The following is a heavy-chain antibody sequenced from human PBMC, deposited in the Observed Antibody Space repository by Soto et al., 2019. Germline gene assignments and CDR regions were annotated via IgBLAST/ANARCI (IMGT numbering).Heavy chain of an antibody. CDR1: GFAFYAYA. J-gene: IGHJ6*02. Sequence: GGSLRLSCAASGFAFYAYAMSWVRQAPGKGLEWVSGISWDSGTTGYADSVKGRFTISRDSAKNSLYLQMNSLRAEDTALYYCAKDMGRYCTSTSCYKYGMDVWGLGTTVTVSS. D-gene: IGHD2-2*01. CDR2: ISWDSGTT. CDR3: AKDMGRYCTSTSCYKYGMDV. V-gene: IGHV3-9*01.